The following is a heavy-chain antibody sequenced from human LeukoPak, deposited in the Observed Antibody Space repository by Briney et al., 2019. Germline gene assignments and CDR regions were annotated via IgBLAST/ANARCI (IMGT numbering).Heavy chain of an antibody. V-gene: IGHV3-30*18. Sequence: PGGSLRLSCAASGFTFSSYGMHWVRQAPGKGLEWAALISYDGSNKYYADSVKGRFTISRDNLKNTLYLQMNSLREENTAVYYCAKDRRAGDDAFDIWGQGTMVTVSS. J-gene: IGHJ3*02. CDR3: AKDRRAGDDAFDI. CDR1: GFTFSSYG. D-gene: IGHD6-19*01. CDR2: ISYDGSNK.